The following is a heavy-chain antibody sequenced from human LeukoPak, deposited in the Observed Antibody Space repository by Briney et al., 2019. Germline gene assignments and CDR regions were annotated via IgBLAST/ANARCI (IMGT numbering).Heavy chain of an antibody. CDR3: AKDLKDYDILTGYRTYNWFDP. CDR1: GFTFSSYG. J-gene: IGHJ5*02. D-gene: IGHD3-9*01. V-gene: IGHV3-30*18. CDR2: ISYDGSNK. Sequence: GRSLRLSCAASGFTFSSYGMHWVRQAPGKGLERVAVISYDGSNKYYADSVKGRFTISRDNSKNTLYLQMNSLRAEDTAVYYCAKDLKDYDILTGYRTYNWFDPWGQGTLVTVSS.